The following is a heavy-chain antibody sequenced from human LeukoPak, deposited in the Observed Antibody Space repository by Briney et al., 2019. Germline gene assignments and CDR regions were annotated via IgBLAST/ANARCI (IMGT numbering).Heavy chain of an antibody. D-gene: IGHD1-26*01. CDR1: GGSFSGYY. CDR2: INHSGST. CDR3: ARAPPEDSGSYLA. J-gene: IGHJ3*01. V-gene: IGHV4-34*01. Sequence: PSETLSPTCAVYGGSFSGYYWSWIRQPPGKGLEWIGEINHSGSTNYNPSLKSRVTISVDTSKNQFSLKLSSVTAADTAVYYCARAPPEDSGSYLAWGQGTMVTVSS.